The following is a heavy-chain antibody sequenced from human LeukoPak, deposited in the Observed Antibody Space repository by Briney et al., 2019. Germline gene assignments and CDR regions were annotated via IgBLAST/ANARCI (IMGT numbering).Heavy chain of an antibody. Sequence: RASVKVSCKASGYTFTSYAMHWVRQAPGQRLEWMGWINAGNGNTKYSQEFQGRVTITRDTSASTAYMELSSLRSEDMAVYYCARDRGEYSSSWYALAMEWELPYYFDYWGQGTLVTVSS. CDR1: GYTFTSYA. CDR3: ARDRGEYSSSWYALAMEWELPYYFDY. V-gene: IGHV1-3*03. D-gene: IGHD6-13*01. CDR2: INAGNGNT. J-gene: IGHJ4*02.